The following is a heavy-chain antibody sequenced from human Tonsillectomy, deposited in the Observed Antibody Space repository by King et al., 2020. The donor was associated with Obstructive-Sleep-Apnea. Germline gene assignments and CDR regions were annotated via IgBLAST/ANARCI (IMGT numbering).Heavy chain of an antibody. V-gene: IGHV3-21*01. CDR3: ETDYGDSDDAFDF. Sequence: VQLVESGGGLVKPGGSLRLSCAASGFTFRSYRMNWVLQAPGKGLGWVSYIIRSSSYIYYADSVKGRLTISRDNAKNSLYLQMNSLRAEDTAVYYCETDYGDSDDAFDFWGQGTMVTVSS. D-gene: IGHD4-17*01. CDR1: GFTFRSYR. CDR2: IIRSSSYI. J-gene: IGHJ3*01.